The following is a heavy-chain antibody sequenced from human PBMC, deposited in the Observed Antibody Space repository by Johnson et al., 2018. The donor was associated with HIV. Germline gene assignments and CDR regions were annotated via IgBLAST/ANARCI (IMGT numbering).Heavy chain of an antibody. CDR1: GFTFTDHY. D-gene: IGHD6-13*01. Sequence: VQLVESGGGLVLPGGSLRLSCAVSGFTFTDHYMDWVRQAPGKGLVWVSCINTDGSATSYADSVKGRFTISRDNAKNTLYLQMNSLAAGDTAVYYCARGRPGGPNLLDAAGNDAFDIWGQGTMVTVSS. V-gene: IGHV3-74*02. CDR2: INTDGSAT. J-gene: IGHJ3*02. CDR3: ARGRPGGPNLLDAAGNDAFDI.